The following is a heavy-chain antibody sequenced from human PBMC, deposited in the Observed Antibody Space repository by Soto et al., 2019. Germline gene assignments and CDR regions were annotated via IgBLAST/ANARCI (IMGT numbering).Heavy chain of an antibody. V-gene: IGHV3-30-3*01. CDR2: ISYDGSNK. J-gene: IGHJ6*02. CDR3: ARAYSSGWYIYYYYGMDV. CDR1: GFTFSSYA. Sequence: GGSLRLSCAASGFTFSSYAMHWVRQAPGKGLEWVAVISYDGSNKYYADSVKGRFTISRDNSRNTLYLQMNSLRAEGTAVYYCARAYSSGWYIYYYYGMDVWGQGTTVTVSS. D-gene: IGHD6-19*01.